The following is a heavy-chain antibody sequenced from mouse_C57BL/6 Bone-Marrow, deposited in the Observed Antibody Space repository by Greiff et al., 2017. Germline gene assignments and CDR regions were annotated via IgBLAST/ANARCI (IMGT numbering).Heavy chain of an antibody. J-gene: IGHJ1*03. D-gene: IGHD1-1*01. Sequence: QVQLQQPGAELVKPGASVKLSCKASGYTFTSYWMQWVKQRPGQGLEWIGEIDPSDSYTNYNQKFKGKATLTVGTSSSTAYMQLSSLTSEDSAVYYCAREDYLRFHWYFDVWGTGTTVTVSS. V-gene: IGHV1-50*01. CDR2: IDPSDSYT. CDR3: AREDYLRFHWYFDV. CDR1: GYTFTSYW.